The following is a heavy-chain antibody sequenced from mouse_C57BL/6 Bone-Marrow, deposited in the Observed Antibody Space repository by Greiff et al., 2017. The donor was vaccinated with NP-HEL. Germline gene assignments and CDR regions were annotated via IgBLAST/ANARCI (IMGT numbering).Heavy chain of an antibody. CDR3: AREGDYYGYWYFDV. V-gene: IGHV1-9*01. D-gene: IGHD1-1*01. CDR2: ILPGSGST. CDR1: GYTFTGYW. J-gene: IGHJ1*03. Sequence: VQLHQSGAELMKPGASVKLSCKATGYTFTGYWIEWVKQRPGHGLEWIGEILPGSGSTNYTEKFKGKATFTADTSSNTAYMQLSSLTTEDSAIYYCAREGDYYGYWYFDVWGTGTTVTVSS.